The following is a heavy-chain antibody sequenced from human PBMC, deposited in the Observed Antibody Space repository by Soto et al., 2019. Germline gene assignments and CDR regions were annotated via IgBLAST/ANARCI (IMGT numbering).Heavy chain of an antibody. D-gene: IGHD6-6*01. CDR1: GYTFTGYY. J-gene: IGHJ4*02. V-gene: IGHV1-2*04. CDR2: INPNSGGT. Sequence: GASVKVSCKASGYTFTGYYMHWVRQAPGQGLEWMGWINPNSGGTNYAQKFQGWVTMTRDTSISTAYMELSRLRSDDTAVYYCARGVAARPGTLAHFDYWGQGTLVTVSS. CDR3: ARGVAARPGTLAHFDY.